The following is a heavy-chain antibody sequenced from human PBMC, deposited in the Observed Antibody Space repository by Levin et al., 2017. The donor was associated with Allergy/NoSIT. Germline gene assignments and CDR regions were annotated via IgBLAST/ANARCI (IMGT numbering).Heavy chain of an antibody. CDR2: ISDLSITL. V-gene: IGHV3-11*01. CDR1: GFTFTDYR. D-gene: IGHD1-26*01. Sequence: LSLTCAASGFTFTDYRMSWIRQAPGKGLEWVSSISDLSITLYYADSVKGRFTIPRDNAKNSVYLQMNSLRAEDTAVYYCARDPHIVGASHDYWGQGTLVTVSS. CDR3: ARDPHIVGASHDY. J-gene: IGHJ4*02.